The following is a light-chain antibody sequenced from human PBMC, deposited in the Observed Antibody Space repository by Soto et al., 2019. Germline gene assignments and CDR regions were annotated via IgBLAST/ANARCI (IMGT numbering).Light chain of an antibody. CDR2: AVF. J-gene: IGKJ4*01. Sequence: DIQMTQSPSSLSASVGDRVTITCWASQSITSYLNWYQQKPGKAPKLLIYAVFSLQSGVPSRFSGSGSGADFTLTITSLQAEDVAVYYCQQYYTVPVTFGGGTKVVIK. CDR1: QSITSY. CDR3: QQYYTVPVT. V-gene: IGKV1-39*01.